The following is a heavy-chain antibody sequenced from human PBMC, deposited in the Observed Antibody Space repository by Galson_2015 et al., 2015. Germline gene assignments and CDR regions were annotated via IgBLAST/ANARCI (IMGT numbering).Heavy chain of an antibody. CDR1: GYTFTSYD. Sequence: SVKVSCKASGYTFTSYDINWVRQATGQGLEWMGWMNPNSGNTGYAQKFQGRVTMTRNTSISTAYMELSSLRSEDTAVYYCARAQPEFGDPGVFSGLWGQGTLVTVSS. D-gene: IGHD2-21*02. V-gene: IGHV1-8*01. CDR2: MNPNSGNT. J-gene: IGHJ4*02. CDR3: ARAQPEFGDPGVFSGL.